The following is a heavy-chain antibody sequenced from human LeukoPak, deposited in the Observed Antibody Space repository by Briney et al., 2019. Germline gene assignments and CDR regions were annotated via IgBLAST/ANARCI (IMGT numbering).Heavy chain of an antibody. Sequence: SETLSLTCAVYGGSFSGYYWSWIRQPPGKGLEWIGEINHSGSTNYNPSLKSRVTISVDTSKNQFSLKLSSVTAADTAVYYCAIRPHCSSTSCYSFDHWGQGTLVTVSS. D-gene: IGHD2-2*02. CDR1: GGSFSGYY. CDR2: INHSGST. V-gene: IGHV4-34*01. J-gene: IGHJ4*02. CDR3: AIRPHCSSTSCYSFDH.